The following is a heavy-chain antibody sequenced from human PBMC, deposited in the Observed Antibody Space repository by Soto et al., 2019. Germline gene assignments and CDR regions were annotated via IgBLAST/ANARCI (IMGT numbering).Heavy chain of an antibody. J-gene: IGHJ6*02. CDR1: GGTFSSYA. V-gene: IGHV1-69*06. Sequence: QVQLVQSGAEVKKPGSSVKVSCKASGGTFSSYAISWVRQAPGQGLGWLGGIIPIFGTANYAQKFQGRVTITADKSTSTAYMELSSLRSEDTAVYYCARDDGDTAMVWGGMDVWGQGTTVTVSS. D-gene: IGHD5-18*01. CDR2: IIPIFGTA. CDR3: ARDDGDTAMVWGGMDV.